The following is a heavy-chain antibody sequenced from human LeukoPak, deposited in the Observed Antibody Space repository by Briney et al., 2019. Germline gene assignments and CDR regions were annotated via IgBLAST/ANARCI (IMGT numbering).Heavy chain of an antibody. Sequence: SVKVSCAASGGTFSSYAISWVRQAPGQGLEWMGEINPIFGVTNYAQTLQGRVTLSADESTSTAYMELSSLRSEDTAVYCCARDATYQLLYAYYWGQGTLVTVSS. CDR3: ARDATYQLLYAYY. CDR2: INPIFGVT. CDR1: GGTFSSYA. V-gene: IGHV1-69*13. D-gene: IGHD2-2*02. J-gene: IGHJ4*02.